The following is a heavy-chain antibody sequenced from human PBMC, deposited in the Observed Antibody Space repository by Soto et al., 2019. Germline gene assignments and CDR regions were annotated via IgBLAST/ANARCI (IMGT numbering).Heavy chain of an antibody. CDR3: ARGVTMVRGAHYYYYGMDV. J-gene: IGHJ6*02. V-gene: IGHV1-8*02. CDR1: GGTFSSYD. D-gene: IGHD3-10*01. CDR2: MNPNSGNT. Sequence: QVQLVQSGAEVKKPGSSVKVSCKASGGTFSSYDINWVRQATGQGLEWMGWMNPNSGNTGYAQKFQGRVTMTRNTSISTAYMELSSLRSEDTAVYYCARGVTMVRGAHYYYYGMDVWGQGTTVTVSS.